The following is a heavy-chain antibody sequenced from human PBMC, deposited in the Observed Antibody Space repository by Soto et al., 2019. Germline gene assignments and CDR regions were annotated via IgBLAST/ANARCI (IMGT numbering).Heavy chain of an antibody. CDR1: GGTFSSYT. D-gene: IGHD6-13*01. V-gene: IGHV1-69*02. J-gene: IGHJ6*02. CDR3: ARAVGIAAAGTGASYSMDV. Sequence: QVQLVQSGAEVKKPGSSVKVSCKASGGTFSSYTISWVRQAPGQGLAWMGRIIPILGIANYAQKFQGRVTITVDKSTSTAYMELSSLRSEDTAVYYCARAVGIAAAGTGASYSMDVWGQGTTVTVSS. CDR2: IIPILGIA.